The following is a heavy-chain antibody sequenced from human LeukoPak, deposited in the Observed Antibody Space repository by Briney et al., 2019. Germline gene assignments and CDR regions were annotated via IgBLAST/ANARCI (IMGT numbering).Heavy chain of an antibody. CDR2: INPNSGGT. CDR3: ARDPTYSSSSQDNWCDP. Sequence: VASVKVSCKASGYTFTGYYMHWVRQAPGQGLEWMGWINPNSGGTNYAQKFQGRVTMTRDTSISTAYMELSRLRPDDTAVYYCARDPTYSSSSQDNWCDPWGQGTLVTVSS. V-gene: IGHV1-2*02. J-gene: IGHJ5*02. D-gene: IGHD6-6*01. CDR1: GYTFTGYY.